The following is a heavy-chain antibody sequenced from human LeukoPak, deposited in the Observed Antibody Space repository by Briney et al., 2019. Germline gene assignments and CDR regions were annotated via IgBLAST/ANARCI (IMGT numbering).Heavy chain of an antibody. CDR1: GFTFSTYA. J-gene: IGHJ5*02. Sequence: GGSLGLSCAASGFTFSTYAMSWVRQAPGKGLEWVSAISGSGGNTYYADSVKGRFTISRDSSKNTLYLQMNSLRAEDTAVYYCARVRVVAATSRWFDPWGQGTLVTVSS. CDR2: ISGSGGNT. D-gene: IGHD2-15*01. V-gene: IGHV3-23*01. CDR3: ARVRVVAATSRWFDP.